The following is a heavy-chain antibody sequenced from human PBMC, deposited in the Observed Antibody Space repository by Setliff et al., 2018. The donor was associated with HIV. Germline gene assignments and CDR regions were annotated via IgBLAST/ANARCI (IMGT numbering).Heavy chain of an antibody. CDR2: IKQDGSEK. CDR1: GFTFSSNW. CDR3: ARMVAGF. J-gene: IGHJ4*02. Sequence: LRLSCAASGFTFSSNWMSWARQAPGKGLEWVANIKQDGSEKYYVDSVKGRFTISRDNAKNALFLQTSSLRVEDTAVYYCARMVAGFWGQGTLVTVSS. V-gene: IGHV3-7*01. D-gene: IGHD6-19*01.